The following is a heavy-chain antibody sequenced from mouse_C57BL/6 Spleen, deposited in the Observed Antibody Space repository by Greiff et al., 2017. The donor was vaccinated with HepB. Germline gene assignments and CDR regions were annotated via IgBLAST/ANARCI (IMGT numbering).Heavy chain of an antibody. D-gene: IGHD4-1*02. CDR2: ISNGGGST. J-gene: IGHJ4*01. Sequence: EVQGVESGGGLVQPGGSLKLSCAASGFTFSDYYMYWVRQTPEKRLEWVAYISNGGGSTYYPDTVKGRFTISRDNAKNTLYLQMSRLKSEDTAMYYCARHSTGTGAMDYWGQGTSVTVSS. CDR1: GFTFSDYY. V-gene: IGHV5-12*01. CDR3: ARHSTGTGAMDY.